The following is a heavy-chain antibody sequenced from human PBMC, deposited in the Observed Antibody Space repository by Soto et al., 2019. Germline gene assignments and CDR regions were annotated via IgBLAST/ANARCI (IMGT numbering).Heavy chain of an antibody. CDR2: IKSKTDGGTT. V-gene: IGHV3-15*01. CDR1: GFTFINAW. CDR3: TSGSGWYGDAFDI. Sequence: PGGSLNLSCAASGFTFINAWMSWVRQAPGKGLEWVGRIKSKTDGGTTDYAAPVKGRFTISRDDSKNTLYLQMNSLKTEDTAVYYCTSGSGWYGDAFDIWGQGTMVTVSS. J-gene: IGHJ3*02. D-gene: IGHD6-19*01.